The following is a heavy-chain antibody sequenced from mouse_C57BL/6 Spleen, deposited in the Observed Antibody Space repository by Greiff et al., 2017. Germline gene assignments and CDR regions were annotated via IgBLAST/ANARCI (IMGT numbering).Heavy chain of an antibody. CDR2: IRNKANNHAT. D-gene: IGHD1-1*01. Sequence: EVKVEESGGGLVQPGGSMKLSCAASGFTFSDAWMDWVRQSPEKGLEWVAEIRNKANNHATYYAESVKGRFTISRYDSKRSVYLQMNSVRAEDTGIYYCTRAHYGSGLCAYWGQGILVTVSA. J-gene: IGHJ3*01. V-gene: IGHV6-6*01. CDR3: TRAHYGSGLCAY. CDR1: GFTFSDAW.